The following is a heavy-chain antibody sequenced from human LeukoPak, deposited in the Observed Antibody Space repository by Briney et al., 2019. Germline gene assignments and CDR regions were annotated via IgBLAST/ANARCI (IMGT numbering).Heavy chain of an antibody. CDR3: ARDFKPRITMVRGRYYYMDV. V-gene: IGHV3-48*01. D-gene: IGHD3-10*01. CDR1: GFTFSSYR. CDR2: ISSSSSTI. J-gene: IGHJ6*03. Sequence: GGSLRLSCAASGFTFSSYRMNWVRQAPGKGLEWVSYISSSSSTIYYADSVKGRFTISRDNAKNSLYLQMNSLRAEDTAVYYCARDFKPRITMVRGRYYYMDVWGKGTTVTVSS.